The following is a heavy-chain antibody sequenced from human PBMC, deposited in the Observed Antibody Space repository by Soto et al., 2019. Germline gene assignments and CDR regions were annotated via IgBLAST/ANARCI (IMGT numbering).Heavy chain of an antibody. CDR2: ISYDGSNK. CDR1: GFTFSSYA. D-gene: IGHD6-19*01. J-gene: IGHJ5*02. CDR3: ARDSITTYSSHPDWFDP. Sequence: PGGSLRLSCAASGFTFSSYAMHWVRQAPGKGLEWVAVISYDGSNKYYADSVKGRFTISRDNSKNTLYLQMNSLRAEDTAVYYCARDSITTYSSHPDWFDPWGQGTLVTVSS. V-gene: IGHV3-30-3*01.